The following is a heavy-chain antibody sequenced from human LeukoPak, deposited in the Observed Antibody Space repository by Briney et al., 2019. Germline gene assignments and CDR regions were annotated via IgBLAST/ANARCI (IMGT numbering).Heavy chain of an antibody. D-gene: IGHD2-15*01. CDR2: INMDGSST. V-gene: IGHV3-74*01. J-gene: IGHJ4*02. Sequence: GGSLRLSCAASGLTLSNYWMHWVRQVPGKGLVWVSRINMDGSSTNYADSVKGRFMISRDNPKNTLYLQMNSLRVEDTAVYYCAPSLVGATVYWGQGTLVTVSS. CDR3: APSLVGATVY. CDR1: GLTLSNYW.